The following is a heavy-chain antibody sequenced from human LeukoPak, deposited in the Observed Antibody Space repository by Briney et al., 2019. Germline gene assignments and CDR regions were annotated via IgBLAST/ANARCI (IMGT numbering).Heavy chain of an antibody. CDR2: ISYDGSSK. J-gene: IGHJ4*02. CDR1: GFTFSNYA. CDR3: AREGYSRSSGASHVDFDY. Sequence: GGSLRLSCVASGFTFSNYAMHWVRQAPGKGLEWVAVISYDGSSKFSADSVKGRFTISRDNSRNTLYLQMNSLRAEDTAVYYCAREGYSRSSGASHVDFDYWGQGTLVTISS. V-gene: IGHV3-30*04. D-gene: IGHD6-6*01.